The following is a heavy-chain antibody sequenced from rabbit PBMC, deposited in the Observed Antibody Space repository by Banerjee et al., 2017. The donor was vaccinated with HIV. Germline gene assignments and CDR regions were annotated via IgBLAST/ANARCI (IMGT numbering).Heavy chain of an antibody. J-gene: IGHJ4*01. V-gene: IGHV1S43*01. D-gene: IGHD2-1*01. CDR3: ARASPYSYDDYGDGSFNL. Sequence: QEQLVESGGGLVQPEGSLTLTCTASGFSFSTTYYMCWVRQAPGKGLELIACIYTDSDGTWYTSWVNGRFTISLDNAQNTVFLQMTSLTAADTATYFCARASPYSYDDYGDGSFNLWGPGTLVTVS. CDR1: GFSFSTTYY. CDR2: IYTDSDGT.